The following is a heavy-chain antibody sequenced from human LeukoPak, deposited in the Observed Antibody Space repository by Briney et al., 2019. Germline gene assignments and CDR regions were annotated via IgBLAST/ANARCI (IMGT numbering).Heavy chain of an antibody. D-gene: IGHD3-22*01. CDR3: ARRPYSDTSGRLSDV. Sequence: PGGSLRLSCAASGFTFSDYGMHWVRQAPGKGLEWISYIGSSGSPTHYADSVRGRFTISRDNAKNSLYLQMNSLRDDDTALYYCARRPYSDTSGRLSDVWGQGTTVTVSS. V-gene: IGHV3-48*02. CDR1: GFTFSDYG. CDR2: IGSSGSPT. J-gene: IGHJ6*02.